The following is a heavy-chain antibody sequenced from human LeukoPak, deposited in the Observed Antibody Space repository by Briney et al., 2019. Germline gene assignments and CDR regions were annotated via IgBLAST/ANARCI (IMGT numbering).Heavy chain of an antibody. Sequence: GGSLRLSCAASGFTFSGSAMHWVRQASGKGLEWVGRIRSKANSYATAYAASVKGRFTISRDDSKNTAYLQMNSLKTEDTAVYYCTTRTPRAYYYYYYYMDVWGKGTTVTVSS. CDR2: IRSKANSYAT. D-gene: IGHD3-16*01. V-gene: IGHV3-73*01. CDR3: TTRTPRAYYYYYYYMDV. J-gene: IGHJ6*03. CDR1: GFTFSGSA.